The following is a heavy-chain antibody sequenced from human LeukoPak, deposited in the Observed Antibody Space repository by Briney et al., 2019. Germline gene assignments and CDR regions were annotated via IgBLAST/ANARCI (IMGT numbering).Heavy chain of an antibody. Sequence: ASVKVSCKASGYTFTGYYMHWVRQAPGQRLEWMGWINPGNGNTKYSQEFQGRVTITRDTSASTAYMELSSLRSEDMAVYYCARGGGKQWLDNWGQGTLVTVSS. CDR3: ARGGGKQWLDN. V-gene: IGHV1-3*03. D-gene: IGHD6-19*01. CDR1: GYTFTGYY. J-gene: IGHJ4*02. CDR2: INPGNGNT.